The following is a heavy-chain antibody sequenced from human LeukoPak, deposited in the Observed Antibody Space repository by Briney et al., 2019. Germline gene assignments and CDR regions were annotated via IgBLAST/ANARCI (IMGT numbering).Heavy chain of an antibody. J-gene: IGHJ4*02. CDR3: ARERWLQPDY. D-gene: IGHD5-24*01. CDR1: GFTFSTYW. CDR2: IDNAGSDK. Sequence: GGSLRLSCAASGFTFSTYWMSWVRQAPGKGLEWVANIDNAGSDKYYVDSVEGRFTISRDNAKNSLYLQMNSLRAEDTAVYYCARERWLQPDYWGQGILVTVSS. V-gene: IGHV3-7*01.